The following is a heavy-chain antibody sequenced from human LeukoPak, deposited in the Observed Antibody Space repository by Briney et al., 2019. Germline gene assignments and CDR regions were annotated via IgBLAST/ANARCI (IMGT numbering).Heavy chain of an antibody. CDR2: ISGSGGST. Sequence: QPSETLSLTCTVSGGSISSSYWSWVRQAPGKGLEWVSAISGSGGSTYYADSVKGRFTISRDNSKNTLYLQMNSLRAEDTAVYYCAKVGLFYDSSGYYYAPIDYWGQGTLVTVSS. J-gene: IGHJ4*02. V-gene: IGHV3-23*01. CDR1: GGSISSSY. D-gene: IGHD3-22*01. CDR3: AKVGLFYDSSGYYYAPIDY.